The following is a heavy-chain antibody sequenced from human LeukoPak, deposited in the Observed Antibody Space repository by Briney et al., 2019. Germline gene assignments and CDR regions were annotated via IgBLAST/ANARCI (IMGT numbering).Heavy chain of an antibody. Sequence: GGSLRFSCAASGFTFSNYDMHWVGQATGKALEWVSTIGAADDTYYLGSVKGRFTICRENAKNSLYLKMNSLRAGDTAVYYCARTDFRDAFDIWGQGTMVTVSS. CDR3: ARTDFRDAFDI. D-gene: IGHD3-3*01. CDR1: GFTFSNYD. J-gene: IGHJ3*02. V-gene: IGHV3-13*04. CDR2: IGAADDT.